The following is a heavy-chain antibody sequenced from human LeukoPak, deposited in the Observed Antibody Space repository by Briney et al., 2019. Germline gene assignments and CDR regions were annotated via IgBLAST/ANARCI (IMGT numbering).Heavy chain of an antibody. CDR1: GFTFTNAW. V-gene: IGHV3-15*07. CDR2: VKSKTDGGTT. Sequence: GGSLRLSCAASGFTFTNAWMNWVRQAPGKGLEWVGRVKSKTDGGTTDYAAPVKGRFTISRDDSENTLYLQVNSLKTEDTAVYYCTRIFRTAHFDYWGQGTPVTVSS. D-gene: IGHD2/OR15-2a*01. J-gene: IGHJ4*02. CDR3: TRIFRTAHFDY.